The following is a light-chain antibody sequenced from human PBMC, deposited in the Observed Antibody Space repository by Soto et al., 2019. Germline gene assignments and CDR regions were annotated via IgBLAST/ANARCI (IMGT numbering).Light chain of an antibody. CDR3: QQYNSAPQT. V-gene: IGKV1-27*01. J-gene: IGKJ5*01. Sequence: EIQMTQSPSFVSASIGDRITITCRASQGITNYLAWYQQKPGKVPRLLIYAASTLQSGVPSRFSGSGSGTDFTLTISSLQPEDVATYYCQQYNSAPQTFGQGTRLEIK. CDR2: AAS. CDR1: QGITNY.